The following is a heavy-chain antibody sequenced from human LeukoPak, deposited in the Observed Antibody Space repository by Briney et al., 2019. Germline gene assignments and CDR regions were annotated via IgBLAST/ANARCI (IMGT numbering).Heavy chain of an antibody. Sequence: ASVTVSCTASGYTVTSYDISWVRQAPGHGLEWMGWISAYNGNTNYAQKLQGRVTVTTDTSTSTACMKLRSLRSDDTAVYYCAREVGIEAAGMDYWGQGTLVTVSS. V-gene: IGHV1-18*01. CDR2: ISAYNGNT. D-gene: IGHD6-13*01. CDR1: GYTVTSYD. J-gene: IGHJ4*02. CDR3: AREVGIEAAGMDY.